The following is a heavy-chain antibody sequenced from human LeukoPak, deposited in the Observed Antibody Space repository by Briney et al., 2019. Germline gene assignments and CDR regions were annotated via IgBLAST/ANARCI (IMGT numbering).Heavy chain of an antibody. Sequence: PGGSLRLSCAASGFTFSNAWMSWVRQAPGKGLEWVGRIKSKTGGGTTDYAAPVKGRFTISRDDSKNTLYLQMNSLKTEDTAVYYCTTTLRHCSSTSCNHYYYYYMDVWGKGTTVTVSS. V-gene: IGHV3-15*01. CDR1: GFTFSNAW. CDR3: TTTLRHCSSTSCNHYYYYYMDV. CDR2: IKSKTGGGTT. J-gene: IGHJ6*03. D-gene: IGHD2-2*01.